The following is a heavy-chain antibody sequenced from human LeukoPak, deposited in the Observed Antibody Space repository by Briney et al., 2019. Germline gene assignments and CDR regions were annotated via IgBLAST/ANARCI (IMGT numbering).Heavy chain of an antibody. V-gene: IGHV4-59*11. CDR1: GCSISSHY. D-gene: IGHD3-22*01. CDR3: ARYYYYDSSGYYAYMDV. CDR2: FYYSGST. J-gene: IGHJ6*03. Sequence: KPSETLSLTCTVSGCSISSHYWSWIRQPPGKGLEWIGYFYYSGSTNYNPSLKSRVTISVDTSKNQFSLKLSSVTAADTAVYYCARYYYYDSSGYYAYMDVWGKGTTVTVS.